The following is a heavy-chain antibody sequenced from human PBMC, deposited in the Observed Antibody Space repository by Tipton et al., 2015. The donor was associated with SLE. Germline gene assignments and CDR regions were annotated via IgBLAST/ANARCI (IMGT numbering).Heavy chain of an antibody. D-gene: IGHD6-19*01. Sequence: QSGPEVKKPGESLKISCKGSGYSFTSYWIGWVRQMPGKGLEWMGIIYPGDSDTRYSPSFQGQVTISADKSISTAYLQWSSLKASDTAMYYCARHPSRGAVAGAFDIWGQGTMVTVSS. CDR2: IYPGDSDT. V-gene: IGHV5-51*01. J-gene: IGHJ3*02. CDR3: ARHPSRGAVAGAFDI. CDR1: GYSFTSYW.